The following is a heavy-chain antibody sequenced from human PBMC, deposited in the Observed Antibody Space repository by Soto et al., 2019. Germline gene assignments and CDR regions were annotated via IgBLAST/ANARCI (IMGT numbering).Heavy chain of an antibody. CDR1: GGSVIGYY. J-gene: IGHJ4*02. D-gene: IGHD3-22*01. Sequence: LSLTYTISGGSVIGYYWSCIRQPAGKGLEGIGRIYTSGRTNYNPSLQTRVTMSVDTSKNQFSLKLSSVTAADTAVYYCAGTRDYYYSSGYYHFDYWGQGTLVTVSS. CDR3: AGTRDYYYSSGYYHFDY. CDR2: IYTSGRT. V-gene: IGHV4-4*07.